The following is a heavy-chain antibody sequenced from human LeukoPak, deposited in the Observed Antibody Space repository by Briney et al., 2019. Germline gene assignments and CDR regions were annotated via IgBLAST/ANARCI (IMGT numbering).Heavy chain of an antibody. Sequence: GASVKVSCKASGYTFTSYGISWVRQAPGQGLGWMGWISACNGSTNYAQKLQGRGTMTTDTSTSTAYMELRRLRSDDTAVYYCARERYSSGWYIYFQHWGQGPLVTVSS. CDR3: ARERYSSGWYIYFQH. D-gene: IGHD6-19*01. V-gene: IGHV1-18*01. CDR1: GYTFTSYG. J-gene: IGHJ1*01. CDR2: ISACNGST.